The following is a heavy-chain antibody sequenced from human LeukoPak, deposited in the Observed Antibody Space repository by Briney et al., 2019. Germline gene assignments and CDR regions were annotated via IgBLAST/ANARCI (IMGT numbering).Heavy chain of an antibody. Sequence: PSETLSLTCTVSGGSISSSSYYWGWIRQPPGKGPEWIGEIYHSGSTNYNPSLKSRVTISLDNSKNQFSLKLSSVTAADTAVYYCARRESHYGSGSYRDWYFDLWGRGTLVTVSS. CDR1: GGSISSSSYY. CDR2: IYHSGST. D-gene: IGHD3-10*01. J-gene: IGHJ2*01. V-gene: IGHV4-39*07. CDR3: ARRESHYGSGSYRDWYFDL.